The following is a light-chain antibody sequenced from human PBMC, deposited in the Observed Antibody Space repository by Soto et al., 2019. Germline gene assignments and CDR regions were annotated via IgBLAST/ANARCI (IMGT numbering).Light chain of an antibody. J-gene: IGKJ1*01. V-gene: IGKV1-6*01. CDR1: QDIRND. CDR2: AAS. Sequence: AIQMTQSPSSLSASVGDRVTITCRASQDIRNDLGWYQQKPGRAPKFLIYAASSLQSGVPSRFSGSGSGTDFTLTITSLQPEDFATYYCLQDYTFPSTFVQGTKVEIK. CDR3: LQDYTFPST.